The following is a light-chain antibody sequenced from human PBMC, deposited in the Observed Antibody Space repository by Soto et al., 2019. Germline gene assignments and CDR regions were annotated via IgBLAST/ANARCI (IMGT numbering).Light chain of an antibody. V-gene: IGKV3-15*01. Sequence: ETEMTQSPANLSVSPGERATLSCRASQSVSSNLAWYQQKPGQAPRLLIYGASTRATGIPARFSGSGSGTEFILTISSLQAEDFAVYYFQQYNNWPPMYTFGQGTKLEIK. CDR1: QSVSSN. J-gene: IGKJ2*01. CDR2: GAS. CDR3: QQYNNWPPMYT.